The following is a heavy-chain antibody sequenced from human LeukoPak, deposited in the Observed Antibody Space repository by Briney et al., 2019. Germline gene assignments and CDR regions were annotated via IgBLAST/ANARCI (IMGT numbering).Heavy chain of an antibody. D-gene: IGHD3-22*01. Sequence: GGSLRLSCAASGFIFSSYGMHWVRQAPGKGLDWVAFIRYDGRNKYYADSVKGRFTISRDNSKNTLCLQMNSLRAEDTAVYYCARRAGDYSHPYDYWGQGTLVTVSS. CDR2: IRYDGRNK. CDR3: ARRAGDYSHPYDY. CDR1: GFIFSSYG. J-gene: IGHJ4*02. V-gene: IGHV3-30*02.